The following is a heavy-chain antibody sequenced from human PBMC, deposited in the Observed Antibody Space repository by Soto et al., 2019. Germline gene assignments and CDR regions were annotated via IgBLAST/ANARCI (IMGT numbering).Heavy chain of an antibody. CDR1: GGTFSSYA. CDR3: ARNYGDYADYYFDY. V-gene: IGHV1-69*01. J-gene: IGHJ4*02. Sequence: QVQLVQSGAEVKKPGSSVKVSCKASGGTFSSYAISWVRQAPGQGLEWMGGIIPIFGTANYAQKFQGRVTITADESTSTAYMELSSLRSEDTAMYYCARNYGDYADYYFDYWGQGTLVTVSS. CDR2: IIPIFGTA. D-gene: IGHD4-17*01.